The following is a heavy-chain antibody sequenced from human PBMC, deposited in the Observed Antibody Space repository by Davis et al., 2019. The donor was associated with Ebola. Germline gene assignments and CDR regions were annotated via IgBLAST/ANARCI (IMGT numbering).Heavy chain of an antibody. V-gene: IGHV3-13*01. D-gene: IGHD2-15*01. Sequence: GGSLRLSCAASGFTFSSYDMHWVRQATGKGLEWVSAIGTPGDTYYPGSVKGRFTISRENAKNSLYLQMNSLRAGDTAVYYCAAADIVVVVDGTSYPHAFDTWGQGTVVTVSS. CDR1: GFTFSSYD. CDR2: IGTPGDT. J-gene: IGHJ3*02. CDR3: AAADIVVVVDGTSYPHAFDT.